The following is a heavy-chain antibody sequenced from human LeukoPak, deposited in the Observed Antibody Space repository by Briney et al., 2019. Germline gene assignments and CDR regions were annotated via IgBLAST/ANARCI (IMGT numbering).Heavy chain of an antibody. J-gene: IGHJ4*02. CDR2: IIPIFCTA. CDR3: ARDGPTWAGDCSGGSCYSPTRAPDY. Sequence: SVKVSCKASGGTFSSYAISWVRQAPGQGLEWMGRIIPIFCTANYAQKFQGRVTITTDEATTTAYMELSSLRSEDTAVYYCARDGPTWAGDCSGGSCYSPTRAPDYWGQGTLVTVSS. D-gene: IGHD2-15*01. V-gene: IGHV1-69*05. CDR1: GGTFSSYA.